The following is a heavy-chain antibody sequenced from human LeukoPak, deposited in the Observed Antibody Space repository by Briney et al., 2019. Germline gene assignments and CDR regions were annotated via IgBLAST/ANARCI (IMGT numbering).Heavy chain of an antibody. J-gene: IGHJ3*02. CDR1: GGSISSYY. CDR2: IYYSGST. V-gene: IGHV4-59*01. D-gene: IGHD2-2*01. CDR3: ARDPGRYCSSTSCSTDAFDI. Sequence: SETLSLTCTVSGGSISSYYWSWIRQRPGKGLEWIGYIYYSGSTNYNPSLKSRVTISVDTSKNQFSLKLSSVTAADTAVYYCARDPGRYCSSTSCSTDAFDIWGQGTMVTVSS.